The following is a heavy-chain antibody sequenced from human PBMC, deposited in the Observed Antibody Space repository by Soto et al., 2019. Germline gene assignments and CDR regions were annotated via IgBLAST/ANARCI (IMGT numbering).Heavy chain of an antibody. V-gene: IGHV4-31*03. Sequence: SETLSLTCTVSGGSISSGGYYWSWIRQHPGKGLEWIGYIYYSGSTHYNPSLKSRVTISVDTSKNQFSLKLSSVTAADTAVYYCARDCSGSYLELCYWGQGTLVTVSS. CDR2: IYYSGST. D-gene: IGHD3-10*02. J-gene: IGHJ4*02. CDR3: ARDCSGSYLELCY. CDR1: GGSISSGGYY.